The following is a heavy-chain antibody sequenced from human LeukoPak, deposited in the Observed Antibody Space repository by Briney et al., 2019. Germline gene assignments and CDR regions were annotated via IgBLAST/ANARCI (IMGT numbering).Heavy chain of an antibody. CDR3: ARAPMGTAPLY. D-gene: IGHD1/OR15-1a*01. CDR2: IIPILDIR. J-gene: IGHJ4*02. V-gene: IGHV1-69*04. Sequence: VASVKVSCKASGDTFRTYAFSWVRQAPGQGLEWMGRIIPILDIRNYAQKFQGRVTFTADMSTSTAYMEVSSLRFDDTAFYYCARAPMGTAPLYWGQGTLVTVSS. CDR1: GDTFRTYA.